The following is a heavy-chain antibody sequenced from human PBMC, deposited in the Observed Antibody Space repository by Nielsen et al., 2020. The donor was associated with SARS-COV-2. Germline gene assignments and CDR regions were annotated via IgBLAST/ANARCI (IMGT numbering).Heavy chain of an antibody. CDR3: AKVPSAEGSYEYYFDY. CDR2: ISSSSSYI. CDR1: GFTFSSYS. D-gene: IGHD3-16*01. J-gene: IGHJ4*02. V-gene: IGHV3-21*01. Sequence: GESLKISCAASGFTFSSYSMNWVRQAPGKGLEWVSSISSSSSYIYYADSVKGRFTISRDNAKNSLYLQMNSLRAEDTAVYYCAKVPSAEGSYEYYFDYWGQGTLVTVSS.